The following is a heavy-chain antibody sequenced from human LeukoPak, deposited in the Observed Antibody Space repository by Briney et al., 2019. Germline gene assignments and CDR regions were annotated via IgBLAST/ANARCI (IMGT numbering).Heavy chain of an antibody. Sequence: PSETLSLTCAVSGFSINTAHYWGWVRQPPGEGLEWIGSISHSGNAYYNPSLKSRVTISLDASKNQFSLKVTSLTAADTAVYYCARGMSSVAAVGLWGRVTLVTVSS. CDR1: GFSINTAHY. CDR3: ARGMSSVAAVGL. J-gene: IGHJ1*01. V-gene: IGHV4-38-2*01. CDR2: ISHSGNA. D-gene: IGHD6-13*01.